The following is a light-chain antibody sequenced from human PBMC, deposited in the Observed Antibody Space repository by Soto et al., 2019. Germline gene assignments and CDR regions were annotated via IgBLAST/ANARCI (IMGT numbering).Light chain of an antibody. V-gene: IGKV1-39*01. Sequence: DIQMTQSPSSLSASVGDRVTITCRASQSISSYLNWYQQKPGKAPKLLIYAASSLQSGFPSRFSGSGSGTDFTLTISSLQPDDFATYYCQQSYSTPRTFGQGTKLEIK. J-gene: IGKJ2*01. CDR3: QQSYSTPRT. CDR2: AAS. CDR1: QSISSY.